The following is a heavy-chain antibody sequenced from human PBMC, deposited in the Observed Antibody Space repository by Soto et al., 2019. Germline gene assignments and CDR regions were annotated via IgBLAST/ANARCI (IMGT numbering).Heavy chain of an antibody. CDR2: IYYSGST. Sequence: SETLSLTCTFSGCSISSYYWSWIRQPPGKGLEWIGYIYYSGSTNYNPSLKSRVTISVDTSKNQFSLKLSSVTAADTAVYYCARTADYDILNGYYRDWFDPWGQGTLVLVSS. D-gene: IGHD3-9*01. CDR3: ARTADYDILNGYYRDWFDP. V-gene: IGHV4-59*01. J-gene: IGHJ5*02. CDR1: GCSISSYY.